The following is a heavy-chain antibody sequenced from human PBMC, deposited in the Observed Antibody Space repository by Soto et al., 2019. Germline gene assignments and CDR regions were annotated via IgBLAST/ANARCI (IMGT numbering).Heavy chain of an antibody. CDR3: AKSGGGALGSGSYLVRYYYYYMDV. D-gene: IGHD3-10*01. V-gene: IGHV3-23*01. J-gene: IGHJ6*03. Sequence: EVQLLESGGGLVQPGGSLRLSCAASGFTFSSYAMSWVHQAPGKGLEWVSAISGSGGSTYYADSVKGRFTISRDNSKNTLYLQMNSLRAEDTAVYYCAKSGGGALGSGSYLVRYYYYYMDVWGKGTTVTVSS. CDR2: ISGSGGST. CDR1: GFTFSSYA.